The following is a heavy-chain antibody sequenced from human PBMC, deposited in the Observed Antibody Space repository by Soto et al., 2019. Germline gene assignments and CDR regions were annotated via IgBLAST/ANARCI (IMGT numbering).Heavy chain of an antibody. Sequence: EVQLLESGGGLVQPGGSLRLSCAASGFTFRSYVMSWVRQAPGLGLEWVSTIGGSGDSTYYAESVRGRFTISRDNSKNTLYLQMNSLRAEDPAVYYCAKDRSIAARPSFDYWGQGTLVTVTA. J-gene: IGHJ4*02. CDR3: AKDRSIAARPSFDY. CDR1: GFTFRSYV. V-gene: IGHV3-23*01. D-gene: IGHD6-6*01. CDR2: IGGSGDST.